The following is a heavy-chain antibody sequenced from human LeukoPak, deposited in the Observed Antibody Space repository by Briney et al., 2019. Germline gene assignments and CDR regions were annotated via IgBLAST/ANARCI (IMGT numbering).Heavy chain of an antibody. CDR2: IYYSGST. CDR3: ARSLISSGYYYDEYFQH. D-gene: IGHD3-22*01. J-gene: IGHJ1*01. V-gene: IGHV4-30-4*01. Sequence: PSETLSLTCTVSGGSISSGDYYWSWIRQPPGKGLEWIGYIYYSGSTYYNPSLKSRVTISVDTSKNRFSLKLSSVTAADTAVYYCARSLISSGYYYDEYFQHWGQGTLVTVSS. CDR1: GGSISSGDYY.